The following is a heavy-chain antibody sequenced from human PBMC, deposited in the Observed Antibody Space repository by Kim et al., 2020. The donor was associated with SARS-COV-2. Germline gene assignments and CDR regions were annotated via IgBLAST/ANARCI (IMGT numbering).Heavy chain of an antibody. J-gene: IGHJ4*02. Sequence: GGSLRLSCSASGFTFSTYSMNWVRQAPGKGLEWVSSISSRSGYIYYADSVRGRFTISGDSAKNSLHLQMNSLRAEDTAVYYCARGYKSTVGYWGQGTLVTDSS. CDR3: ARGYKSTVGY. CDR2: ISSRSGYI. CDR1: GFTFSTYS. V-gene: IGHV3-21*01. D-gene: IGHD1-20*01.